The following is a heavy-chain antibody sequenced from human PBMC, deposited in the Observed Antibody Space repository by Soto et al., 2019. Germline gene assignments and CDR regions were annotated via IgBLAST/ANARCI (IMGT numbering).Heavy chain of an antibody. CDR1: GYSFTIYW. D-gene: IGHD1-7*01. J-gene: IGHJ6*02. CDR2: IDPSDSYT. CDR3: ARLWNYLPDNYYYGMDV. V-gene: IGHV5-10-1*01. Sequence: PGESLKISCKGSGYSFTIYWISWVRQMPGKGLEWMGRIDPSDSYTNYSPSFQGHVTISADKSISTAYLQWSSLKASDTAMYYCARLWNYLPDNYYYGMDVWGQGTTVTVSS.